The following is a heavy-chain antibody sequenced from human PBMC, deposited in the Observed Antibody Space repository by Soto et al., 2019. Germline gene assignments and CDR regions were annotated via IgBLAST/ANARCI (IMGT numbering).Heavy chain of an antibody. CDR2: ISTSSTYI. CDR3: ARSFLSKGDKPHYFDY. Sequence: EVQLVESGGGLVKPGGSLRLSCAASELTFSSYNMNWVRQAPGKGLEWVSSISTSSTYIYYADSVKGRFTISRDNAKNSLYLQMNSLRAEDTAVYYCARSFLSKGDKPHYFDYWGQGTLVTVSS. J-gene: IGHJ4*02. D-gene: IGHD2-21*02. V-gene: IGHV3-21*01. CDR1: ELTFSSYN.